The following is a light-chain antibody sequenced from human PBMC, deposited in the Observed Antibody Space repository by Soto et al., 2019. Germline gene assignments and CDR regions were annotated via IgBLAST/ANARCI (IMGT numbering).Light chain of an antibody. J-gene: IGKJ1*01. CDR2: AAS. V-gene: IGKV1-39*01. CDR1: QNINSY. Sequence: DIQGTQSPSSLSASVGDRVTITCRASQNINSYLNWYQQKPGKAPKVLIYAASSLQSGVPSRFSGSGSGTDFTLTISSLQPEDFGTYYCQQSFSILWTFGQGTKVDIK. CDR3: QQSFSILWT.